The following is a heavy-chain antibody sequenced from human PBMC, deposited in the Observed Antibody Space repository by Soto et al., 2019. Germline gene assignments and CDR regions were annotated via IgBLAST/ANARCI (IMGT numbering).Heavy chain of an antibody. J-gene: IGHJ4*02. D-gene: IGHD2-15*01. V-gene: IGHV4-34*01. CDR2: INHIGST. Sequence: QVQPQQWGAGLLKPSETLSLTCAVYGGSFSGYYWSWIRQPPGKGLEWIGEINHIGSTNYNPSLKSRVTISVDTSKNQFSLKLSSVTAADTAVYYCARGYAINWHTPHYWGQGTLVTVSS. CDR1: GGSFSGYY. CDR3: ARGYAINWHTPHY.